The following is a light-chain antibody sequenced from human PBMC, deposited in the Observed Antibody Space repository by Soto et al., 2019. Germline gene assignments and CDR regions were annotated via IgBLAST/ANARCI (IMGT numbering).Light chain of an antibody. CDR2: GAS. CDR1: QSVSNN. J-gene: IGKJ1*01. CDR3: QRQSNWPRT. Sequence: EIVLTQSPVTLSVSPGERATLSCRASQSVSNNLAWYQQKPGQAPRLLIHGASTRATGIPARFSGSGSGTEFTLTISILQSEDFAIYYCQRQSNWPRTFGQGTKVEIK. V-gene: IGKV3-15*01.